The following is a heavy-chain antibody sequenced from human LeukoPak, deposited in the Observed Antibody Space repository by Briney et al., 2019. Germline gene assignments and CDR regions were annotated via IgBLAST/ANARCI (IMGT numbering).Heavy chain of an antibody. J-gene: IGHJ4*02. D-gene: IGHD6-13*01. CDR3: ARQDSSWTGY. Sequence: GESLQISCKGSGYIFTSYWISWVRQMPGKGLEWMGRIDPSDSYTNYSPSFQGHVTISADKSISTAYLQWSSLKASDPAMYYCARQDSSWTGYWGQGTLVTGSS. V-gene: IGHV5-10-1*01. CDR1: GYIFTSYW. CDR2: IDPSDSYT.